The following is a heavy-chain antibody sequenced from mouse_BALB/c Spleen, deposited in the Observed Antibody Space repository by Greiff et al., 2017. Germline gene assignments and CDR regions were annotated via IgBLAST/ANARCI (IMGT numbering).Heavy chain of an antibody. CDR2: ISYSGST. CDR3: AREEAYESFDY. Sequence: EVKLMESGPGLVKPSQSLSLTCTVTGYSITSDYAWNWIRQFPGNKLEWMGYISYSGSTSYNPSLKSRISITRDTSKNQFFLQLNSVTTEDTATYYCAREEAYESFDYWGQGTTLTVSS. D-gene: IGHD6-5*01. J-gene: IGHJ2*01. V-gene: IGHV3-2*02. CDR1: GYSITSDYA.